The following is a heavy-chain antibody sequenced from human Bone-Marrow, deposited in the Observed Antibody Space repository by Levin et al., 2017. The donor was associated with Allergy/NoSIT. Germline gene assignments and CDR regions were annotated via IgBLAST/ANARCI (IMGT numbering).Heavy chain of an antibody. CDR2: ISHDGSNK. J-gene: IGHJ4*02. CDR1: GFTFTSYG. V-gene: IGHV3-30*03. CDR3: ATGFYGTISFLFDY. D-gene: IGHD1-14*01. Sequence: PGGSLRLSCAASGFTFTSYGFHWVRQAPGKGLEWVSLISHDGSNKAYADAVKGRFTISRDNSKNTLYLEMNSLRSEDTGVYYCATGFYGTISFLFDYWGQGTLVTVSS.